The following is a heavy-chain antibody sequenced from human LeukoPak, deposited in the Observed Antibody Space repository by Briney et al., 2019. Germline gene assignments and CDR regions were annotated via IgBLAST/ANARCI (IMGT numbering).Heavy chain of an antibody. CDR3: ARQYVGVTHLDY. Sequence: SETLSLTCTVSGGSISSSGYYWGWIRQPPGKGLEWIGTIYYSGSTYYNPSLKSRVTISVDTSKNQFSLKLSSVTAADTAVYYCARQYVGVTHLDYWGQGTLVTVSS. D-gene: IGHD1-26*01. V-gene: IGHV4-39*01. CDR2: IYYSGST. CDR1: GGSISSSGYY. J-gene: IGHJ4*02.